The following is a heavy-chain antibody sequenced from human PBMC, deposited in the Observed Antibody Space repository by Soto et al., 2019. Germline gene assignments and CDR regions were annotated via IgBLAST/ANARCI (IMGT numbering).Heavy chain of an antibody. D-gene: IGHD3-22*01. Sequence: GGSLRLSCAASGFTFSSYGMHWVRQAPGKGLEWVAVIWYDGSNKYYADSVKGRFTISRDNSKNTLYLQMDSLRAEDTAVYYCARDFDYYDSSGYVFDYWGQGTLVTVSS. CDR2: IWYDGSNK. CDR1: GFTFSSYG. J-gene: IGHJ4*02. V-gene: IGHV3-33*01. CDR3: ARDFDYYDSSGYVFDY.